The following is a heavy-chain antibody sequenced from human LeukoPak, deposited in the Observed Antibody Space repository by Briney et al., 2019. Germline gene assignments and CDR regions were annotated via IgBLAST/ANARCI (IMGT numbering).Heavy chain of an antibody. D-gene: IGHD3-10*01. J-gene: IGHJ4*02. CDR2: ISYDGSNK. V-gene: IGHV3-30*04. CDR1: GFTFSSYA. CDR3: ARAPPGRSYLDY. Sequence: GGSLRLSCAASGFTFSSYAMHWVRQAPGKGLEWVAVISYDGSNKYYADSAKGRFTISRDNSKNTLYLQMNSLRAEDTAVYYCARAPPGRSYLDYWGQGTLVTVSS.